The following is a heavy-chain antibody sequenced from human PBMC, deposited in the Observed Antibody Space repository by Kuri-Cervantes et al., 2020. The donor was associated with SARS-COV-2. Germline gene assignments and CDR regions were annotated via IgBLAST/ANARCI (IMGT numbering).Heavy chain of an antibody. D-gene: IGHD7-27*01. Sequence: SCPTLVKPTHTLTLTCTFSGFSLSTSGVGVGWIRQPPGKALEWLALIYWNDDKRYSPSLKSRLTITKDTSKNQVVLTMTNMDPVDTATYYCAHWGRSDYYYYMDVWGKGTTVTVSS. J-gene: IGHJ6*03. CDR2: IYWNDDK. V-gene: IGHV2-5*01. CDR1: GFSLSTSGVG. CDR3: AHWGRSDYYYYMDV.